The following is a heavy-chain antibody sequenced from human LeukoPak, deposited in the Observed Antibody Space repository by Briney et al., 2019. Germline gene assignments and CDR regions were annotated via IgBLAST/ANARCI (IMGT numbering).Heavy chain of an antibody. CDR1: EFTFNNFG. J-gene: IGHJ4*02. V-gene: IGHV3-30*02. CDR2: MGYEGIHK. D-gene: IGHD4-23*01. CDR3: ARDLHGGYSSDY. Sequence: GGSLRLSCAASEFTFNNFGMHWVRQAPGKGLEWVAFMGYEGIHKYYADSVKGRFTISKDNSKATLYLQMNSLRPEDTAVYYCARDLHGGYSSDYWGQGTLVTVSS.